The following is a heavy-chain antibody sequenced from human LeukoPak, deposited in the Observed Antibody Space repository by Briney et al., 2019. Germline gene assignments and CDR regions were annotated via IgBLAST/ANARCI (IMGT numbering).Heavy chain of an antibody. CDR3: ARGAGYSYGQDAFDI. CDR1: GGSISSYY. CDR2: IYYSGST. V-gene: IGHV4-59*08. D-gene: IGHD5-18*01. J-gene: IGHJ3*02. Sequence: SETLSLTCTVSGGSISSYYWSWIRQPPGKGLEWIGYIYYSGSTNYNPSLKSRVTISVDTSKNQFSLKLSSVTAADTAVYYCARGAGYSYGQDAFDIWGQGTMVTVSS.